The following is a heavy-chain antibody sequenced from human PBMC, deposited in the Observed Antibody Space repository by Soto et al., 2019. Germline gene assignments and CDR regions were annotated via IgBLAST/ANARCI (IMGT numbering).Heavy chain of an antibody. CDR1: GYTFTHYG. CDR3: AKGSNDFWSGSLATGDSLDI. V-gene: IGHV1-18*01. D-gene: IGHD3-3*01. J-gene: IGHJ3*02. CDR2: ISPYNGNS. Sequence: GASVKFSCKASGYTFTHYGVSWVRQAPGQGLEWMGWISPYNGNSNYAQNLQGRVTMTTDTSTSTAYMELRSLRSDDTAVYYCAKGSNDFWSGSLATGDSLDIWGQGTMVTVSS.